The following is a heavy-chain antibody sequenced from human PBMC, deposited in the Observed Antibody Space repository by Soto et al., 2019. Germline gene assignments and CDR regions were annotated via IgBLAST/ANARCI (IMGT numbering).Heavy chain of an antibody. V-gene: IGHV3-9*01. CDR1: GFTFDDYA. CDR3: AKGVGYCISTSCYGFDY. Sequence: EVQLVESGGGLVQPGRSLRLSCAASGFTFDDYAMHWVRQAPGKGLEWVSGISWNSGSIGYADSVKGRFTISRDNAQNSLYLQMNSLRAEDTALYYCAKGVGYCISTSCYGFDYWGQGTLVTVSS. J-gene: IGHJ4*02. D-gene: IGHD2-2*01. CDR2: ISWNSGSI.